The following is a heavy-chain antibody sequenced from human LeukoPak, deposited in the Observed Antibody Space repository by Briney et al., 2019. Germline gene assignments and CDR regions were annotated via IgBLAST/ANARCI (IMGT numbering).Heavy chain of an antibody. Sequence: GGSLRLSCAASGFTFSSYAMSWVRQAPGKGLEWVSAISGGGDGTYYADSVKGRFTISRDNSKNTLFLQMNSLRADDTAVYYCAKEGQLRYFDWLNYWGQGTLVTVSS. CDR2: ISGGGDGT. CDR3: AKEGQLRYFDWLNY. V-gene: IGHV3-23*01. CDR1: GFTFSSYA. D-gene: IGHD3-9*01. J-gene: IGHJ4*02.